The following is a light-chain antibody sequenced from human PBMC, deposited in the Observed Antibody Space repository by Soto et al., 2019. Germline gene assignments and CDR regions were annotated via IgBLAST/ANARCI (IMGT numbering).Light chain of an antibody. J-gene: IGKJ2*01. CDR2: DAS. Sequence: DIQMTQSPSTLSASVGDRVTITCRASQSISSWLDWYQQKPGKAPKLLIYDASSLESGVPSRFSGSGSGTEFTLTISSLQPDDFATYYCQTMYTFGQGTKLEIK. CDR1: QSISSW. CDR3: QTMYT. V-gene: IGKV1-5*01.